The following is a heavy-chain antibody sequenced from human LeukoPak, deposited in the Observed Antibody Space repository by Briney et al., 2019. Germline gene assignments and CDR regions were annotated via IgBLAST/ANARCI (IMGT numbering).Heavy chain of an antibody. CDR3: TRDLVYLHFDV. CDR2: IDTMSGNP. D-gene: IGHD2/OR15-2a*01. Sequence: ASVKVSCKASGYTFANYAMSWVRQAPGQGLEWIGYIDTMSGNPTYAQGFTGRFVFSLETSVSTAYLLISSLKAEDSGVYYCTRDLVYLHFDVWGPGTLVTVSS. CDR1: GYTFANYA. V-gene: IGHV7-4-1*02. J-gene: IGHJ4*02.